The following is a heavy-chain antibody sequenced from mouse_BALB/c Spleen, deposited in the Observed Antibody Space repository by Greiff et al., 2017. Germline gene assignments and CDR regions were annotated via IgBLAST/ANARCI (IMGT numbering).Heavy chain of an antibody. D-gene: IGHD2-1*01. CDR1: GFTFSSYA. CDR3: ARDEGNYGYFDY. Sequence: EVKLVESGGGLVKPGGSLKLSCAASGFTFSSYAMSWVRQSPEKRLEWVAEISSGGSYTYYPDTVTGRFTISRDNAKNTLYLEMSSLRSEDTAMYYCARDEGNYGYFDYWGQGTTLTVSS. J-gene: IGHJ2*01. CDR2: ISSGGSYT. V-gene: IGHV5-9-4*01.